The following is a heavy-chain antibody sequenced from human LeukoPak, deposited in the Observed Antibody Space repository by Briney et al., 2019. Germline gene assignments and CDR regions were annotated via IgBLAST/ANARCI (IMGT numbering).Heavy chain of an antibody. CDR2: VNSDGTIT. CDR3: ARRMETSGSFDY. Sequence: GWSLRLSCAASGFTFSTYWLHWVRQAPAKGLVWVSRVNSDGTITNYDASVKGRFTISRDNAKNTQSLQLNSLRAEDTGVYYCARRMETSGSFDYWGQGTLVTVSS. CDR1: GFTFSTYW. V-gene: IGHV3-74*01. D-gene: IGHD6-19*01. J-gene: IGHJ4*02.